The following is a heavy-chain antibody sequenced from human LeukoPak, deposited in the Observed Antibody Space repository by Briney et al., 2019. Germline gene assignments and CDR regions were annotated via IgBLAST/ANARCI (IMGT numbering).Heavy chain of an antibody. D-gene: IGHD6-19*01. CDR3: AKYRAVAGTNWFDP. J-gene: IGHJ5*02. CDR2: ISGSGGST. V-gene: IGHV3-23*01. CDR1: GFTFSTYA. Sequence: GGSLRLSCAASGFTFSTYAMSWVRQAPGKGLEWVSAISGSGGSTYYADSVKGRFTIFRDNSKNTLDLQMNSLRVEDTAVYYCAKYRAVAGTNWFDPWGQGTLVTVSS.